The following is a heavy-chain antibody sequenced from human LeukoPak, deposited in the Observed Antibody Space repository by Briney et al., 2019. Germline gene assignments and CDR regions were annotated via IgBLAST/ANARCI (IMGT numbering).Heavy chain of an antibody. J-gene: IGHJ6*03. V-gene: IGHV1-2*02. D-gene: IGHD5-18*01. CDR2: INPNSGGT. Sequence: GASVTVSCKASGYTFTGYYMHWVRQAPGQGLEWMGWINPNSGGTNYAQKFQGRVTMTRDTSISTAYMELSRLRSDDTAVYYCAREKTGYSYGFYYYYYMDVWGKGTTVTVSS. CDR1: GYTFTGYY. CDR3: AREKTGYSYGFYYYYYMDV.